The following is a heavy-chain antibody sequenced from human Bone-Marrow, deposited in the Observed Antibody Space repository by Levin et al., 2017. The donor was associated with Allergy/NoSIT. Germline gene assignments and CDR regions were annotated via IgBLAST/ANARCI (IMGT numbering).Heavy chain of an antibody. D-gene: IGHD2-2*01. Sequence: VASVKVSCKASGYTFTSYAMNWVRQAPGQGLEWMGWINTNTGNPTYAQGFTGRFVFSLDTSVSTAYLQISSLKAEDTAVYYCATGAGGYCSSTSCSLVGYYYYGMDVWGQGTTVTVSS. CDR2: INTNTGNP. CDR1: GYTFTSYA. CDR3: ATGAGGYCSSTSCSLVGYYYYGMDV. V-gene: IGHV7-4-1*02. J-gene: IGHJ6*02.